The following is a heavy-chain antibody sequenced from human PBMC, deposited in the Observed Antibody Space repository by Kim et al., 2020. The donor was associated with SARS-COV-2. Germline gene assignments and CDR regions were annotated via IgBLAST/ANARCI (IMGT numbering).Heavy chain of an antibody. Sequence: PSLKSRLTITKDTSKNQVVLTMTNMDPVDTATYYCAHRRVAVAGTVAFDIWGQGTMVTVSS. J-gene: IGHJ3*02. V-gene: IGHV2-5*01. D-gene: IGHD6-19*01. CDR3: AHRRVAVAGTVAFDI.